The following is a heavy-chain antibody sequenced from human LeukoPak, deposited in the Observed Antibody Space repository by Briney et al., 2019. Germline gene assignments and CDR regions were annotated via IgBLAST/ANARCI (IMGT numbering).Heavy chain of an antibody. CDR1: GGSISSGSYY. Sequence: SETLSLTCTVSGGSISSGSYYWSWIRQPAGKGLEWIGRIFTSGSTNYNPSLESRVTISVDTSKNQFSLKLNSVTAADSAVYYCARVQWGNAQAYYFDYWGQGTLVTVSS. CDR3: ARVQWGNAQAYYFDY. D-gene: IGHD2-8*01. J-gene: IGHJ4*02. V-gene: IGHV4-61*02. CDR2: IFTSGST.